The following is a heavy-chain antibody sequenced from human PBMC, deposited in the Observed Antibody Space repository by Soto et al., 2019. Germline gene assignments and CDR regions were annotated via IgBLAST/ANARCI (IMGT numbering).Heavy chain of an antibody. D-gene: IGHD4-17*01. CDR1: GFSFSTYG. CDR2: IWYDGSNK. J-gene: IGHJ4*02. V-gene: IGHV3-33*01. CDR3: ASDGYYADHDPGFDY. Sequence: QVQLVESGGGVVQPGRSLRLSCAASGFSFSTYGMHWVRQAPGKGLEWVAVIWYDGSNKYYADSVKGRFTISRDNSKNTMYRQMDSLRVEDTAIYYCASDGYYADHDPGFDYWGQGALVTVSS.